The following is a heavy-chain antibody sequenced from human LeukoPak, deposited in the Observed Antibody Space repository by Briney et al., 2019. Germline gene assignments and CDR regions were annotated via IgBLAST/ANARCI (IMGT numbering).Heavy chain of an antibody. J-gene: IGHJ4*02. CDR1: GFTFSNYG. V-gene: IGHV3-23*01. D-gene: IGHD2-15*01. Sequence: GGSLRLSCAASGFTFSNYGMSWVRQAPGKGLEWVSTISGSGGTPYYADSLKGRFTISRDNAKNSLYLQMNSLRAEDTAVYYCARGGYLDYWGQGTLVTVSS. CDR2: ISGSGGTP. CDR3: ARGGYLDY.